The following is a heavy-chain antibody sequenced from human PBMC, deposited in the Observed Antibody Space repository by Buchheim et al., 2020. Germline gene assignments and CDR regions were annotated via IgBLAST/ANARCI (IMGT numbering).Heavy chain of an antibody. V-gene: IGHV3-30*18. CDR3: AKDLGFHFASGSSYFDN. D-gene: IGHD3-10*01. J-gene: IGHJ4*02. Sequence: QVQLVESGGGVVQPGRSLRLSCATSGFTFSNYGMHWVRQAPGRGLEWVAVTSYDGSYKYYADSVRGRFTISRDNSKNTLYLQMNSLRIGDTAVYYCAKDLGFHFASGSSYFDNWGQGTL. CDR1: GFTFSNYG. CDR2: TSYDGSYK.